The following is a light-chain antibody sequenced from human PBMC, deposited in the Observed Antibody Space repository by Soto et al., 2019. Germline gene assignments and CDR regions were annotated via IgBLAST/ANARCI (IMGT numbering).Light chain of an antibody. CDR3: QLSNIRPWT. CDR2: GAG. V-gene: IGKV3-15*01. CDR1: QSVSSN. Sequence: EIVMTQSPATLSVSPVARPTLSCRASQSVSSNLAWYQQRPGQAPRLLIYGAGTRATGITARFSGSGSGTEFTLTISSLQSEDFAVYYCQLSNIRPWTVGPVTKVDIK. J-gene: IGKJ1*01.